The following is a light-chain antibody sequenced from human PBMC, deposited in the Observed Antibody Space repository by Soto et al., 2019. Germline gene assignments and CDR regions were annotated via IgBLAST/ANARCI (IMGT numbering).Light chain of an antibody. V-gene: IGKV1-39*01. CDR2: AAS. CDR3: QQTYSGRT. Sequence: DIQITQSPSSLTASVGDTVTITCRTRQNIVNCVNWYQQRPGKAPDLLISAASTLHSGDPSRFSGSGSGTVFTLTISSLQPEDFASYYCQQTYSGRTFGQGTK. CDR1: QNIVNC. J-gene: IGKJ1*01.